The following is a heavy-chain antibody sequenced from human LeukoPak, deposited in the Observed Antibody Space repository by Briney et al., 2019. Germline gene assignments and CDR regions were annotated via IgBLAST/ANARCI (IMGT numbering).Heavy chain of an antibody. Sequence: PSETLSLTCNVSGVSISSYYWTWIRQPAGKGLEWLGHINTNENTNYNPSLKSRVTMSVDTSKNQLSLRLSPVTAADTAVYYCAREEGNWCDPWGQGTLVTVSS. CDR2: INTNENT. CDR3: AREEGNWCDP. CDR1: GVSISSYY. V-gene: IGHV4-4*07. J-gene: IGHJ5*02.